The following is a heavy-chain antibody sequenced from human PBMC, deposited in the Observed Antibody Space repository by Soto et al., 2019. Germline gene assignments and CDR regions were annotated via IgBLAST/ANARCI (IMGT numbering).Heavy chain of an antibody. Sequence: QVQLVQSGAEVTKPGSSVKVSCKASGGTFSSYAISWVRQAPGQGLEWMGGIIPIFGTADYAQKFQGRVTITADESTSTAYMELSSLRSEDTAVYYCASHSSLRGYCISTSCYGYYYGMDVWGQGTTVTVSS. V-gene: IGHV1-69*12. J-gene: IGHJ6*02. CDR2: IIPIFGTA. CDR1: GGTFSSYA. CDR3: ASHSSLRGYCISTSCYGYYYGMDV. D-gene: IGHD2-2*01.